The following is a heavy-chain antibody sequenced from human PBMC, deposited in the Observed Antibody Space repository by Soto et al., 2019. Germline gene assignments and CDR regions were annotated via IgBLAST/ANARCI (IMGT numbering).Heavy chain of an antibody. CDR2: IYQSGST. D-gene: IGHD3-22*01. J-gene: IGHJ4*02. CDR3: ARDRNPSSGYYYFDY. Sequence: SGTLSLTCAVSGYSISSNYYWGWIRQPPGKGLEWIGSIYQSGSTYYNPSLKSRVTISVDTSKNQFSLKLSSVTAADTAVYYCARDRNPSSGYYYFDYWGQGTLVTVSS. CDR1: GYSISSNYY. V-gene: IGHV4-38-2*02.